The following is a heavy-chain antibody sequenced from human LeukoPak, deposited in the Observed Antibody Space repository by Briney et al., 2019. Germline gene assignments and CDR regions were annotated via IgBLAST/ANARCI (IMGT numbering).Heavy chain of an antibody. Sequence: GGSLRLSCAASGFTFSSYSMNWVRQAPGKGLEWVANINQDGSDENYVDSVKGRFTISRDDAKNSLYLQMSSLRAEDTAVYYCARESTRERPGCWGQGTQVSVSS. J-gene: IGHJ4*02. CDR2: INQDGSDE. CDR1: GFTFSSYS. CDR3: ARESTRERPGC. D-gene: IGHD1-1*01. V-gene: IGHV3-7*01.